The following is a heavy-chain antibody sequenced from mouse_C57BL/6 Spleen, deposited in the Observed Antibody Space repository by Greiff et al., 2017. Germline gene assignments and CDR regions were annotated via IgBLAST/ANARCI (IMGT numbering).Heavy chain of an antibody. CDR3: ARRDYGSSYWYFDV. Sequence: EVKVEESGGGLVKPGGSLKLSCAASGFTFSSYTMSWVRQTPEKRLEWVATISGGGGNTYYPDSVKGRFTISRDNAKNTLYLQMSSLRSEDTALYYCARRDYGSSYWYFDVWGTGTTVTVSS. V-gene: IGHV5-9*01. CDR2: ISGGGGNT. J-gene: IGHJ1*03. D-gene: IGHD1-1*01. CDR1: GFTFSSYT.